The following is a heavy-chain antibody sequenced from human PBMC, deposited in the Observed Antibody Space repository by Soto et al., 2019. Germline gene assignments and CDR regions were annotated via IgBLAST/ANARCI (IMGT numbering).Heavy chain of an antibody. J-gene: IGHJ3*02. V-gene: IGHV4-59*01. Sequence: ASETLSLTCTVSGGSLSSYYWSWIRQPPGKGLEWIGYIYYAGNSNYNPSLKSRVTISADTSKTQFSLRLSSVTAADTAVYYCARARGYASDTTSCRDLHGFDIWGQGTMVPVSS. CDR3: ARARGYASDTTSCRDLHGFDI. CDR1: GGSLSSYY. D-gene: IGHD2-2*01. CDR2: IYYAGNS.